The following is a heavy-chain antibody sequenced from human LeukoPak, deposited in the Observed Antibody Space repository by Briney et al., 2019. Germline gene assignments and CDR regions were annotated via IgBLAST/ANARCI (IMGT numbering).Heavy chain of an antibody. CDR3: AKDRESSSWHPRWYFDY. CDR2: IIGGGGST. J-gene: IGHJ4*02. CDR1: GFTFSSYA. Sequence: PGGSLRLSCAASGFTFSSYAMSWVRQAPGKGLEWVSSIIGGGGSTYYADSVRGRFTISRDNSKNTLYLQMNSLRAEDTAVYYCAKDRESSSWHPRWYFDYWGQGTLVTVSS. V-gene: IGHV3-23*01. D-gene: IGHD6-13*01.